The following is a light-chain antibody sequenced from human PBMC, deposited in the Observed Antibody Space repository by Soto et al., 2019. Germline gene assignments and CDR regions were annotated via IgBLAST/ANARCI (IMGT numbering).Light chain of an antibody. CDR1: QSVSSS. V-gene: IGKV3-15*01. CDR3: QQYNKWPYT. J-gene: IGKJ5*01. CDR2: GAS. Sequence: EIVMTQFAATLSVSPGERAALSCRASQSVSSSFAWYQQKPGQAPRLLIYGASTRATGVPARFSGSGSGTEFTLTISSLQSEDFAVYYCQQYNKWPYTFGQGTRLEIK.